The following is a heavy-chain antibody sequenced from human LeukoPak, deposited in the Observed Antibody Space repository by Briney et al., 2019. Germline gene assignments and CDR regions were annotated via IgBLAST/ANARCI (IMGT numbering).Heavy chain of an antibody. D-gene: IGHD3-9*01. CDR3: ARDYPVLRYFDWLSPFDY. V-gene: IGHV3-21*01. CDR1: GFTFSSYS. J-gene: IGHJ4*02. CDR2: ISSSSSYI. Sequence: GGSLRLSCAASGFTFSSYSMNWVRQAPGKGLEWVSSISSSSSYIYYADSVKGRFTISRDNAKNSLYLQMNSLRAEDTAVYYCARDYPVLRYFDWLSPFDYWGQGTLVTVSS.